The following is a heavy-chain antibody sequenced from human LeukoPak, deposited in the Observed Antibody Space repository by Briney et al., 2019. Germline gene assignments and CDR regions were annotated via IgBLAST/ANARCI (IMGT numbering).Heavy chain of an antibody. Sequence: ASVKVSCKTSGYTFTNYGISWVRQAPGQGLEWMGWINPNSGGTNYAQKFQGRVTMTRDTSISTAYMELSRLRSDDTAVYYCARDPWYCSGGSCYSLKNRYYFDYWGQGTLVTVSS. V-gene: IGHV1-2*02. J-gene: IGHJ4*02. CDR1: GYTFTNYG. CDR2: INPNSGGT. D-gene: IGHD2-15*01. CDR3: ARDPWYCSGGSCYSLKNRYYFDY.